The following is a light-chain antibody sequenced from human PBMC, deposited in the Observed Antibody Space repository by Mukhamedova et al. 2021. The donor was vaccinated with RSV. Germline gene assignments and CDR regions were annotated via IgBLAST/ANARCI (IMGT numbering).Light chain of an antibody. CDR2: GAS. Sequence: WYQRRVHGRAPKLLIYGASNLETGVPSRFSGGGSGTYFTFTISSLQPEDVATYYCQQGINLPYSFGQGTKLEIK. CDR3: QQGINLPYS. V-gene: IGKV1-33*01. J-gene: IGKJ2*03.